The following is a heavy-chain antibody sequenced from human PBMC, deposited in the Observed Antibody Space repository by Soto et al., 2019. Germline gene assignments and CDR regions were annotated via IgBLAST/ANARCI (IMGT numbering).Heavy chain of an antibody. J-gene: IGHJ5*02. CDR2: IYYSGST. V-gene: IGHV4-31*03. CDR3: ARLHRDYYDSSGYYPNWFDP. CDR1: GASVSSGCYY. Sequence: TLSPPCPVAGASVSSGCYYWSWIRQHPGKGVEWIWYIYYSGSTYYNPSLKSRVTISLDTSKNQFSLKLSSVTAAQTAVYYCARLHRDYYDSSGYYPNWFDPWGQATMVTV. D-gene: IGHD3-22*01.